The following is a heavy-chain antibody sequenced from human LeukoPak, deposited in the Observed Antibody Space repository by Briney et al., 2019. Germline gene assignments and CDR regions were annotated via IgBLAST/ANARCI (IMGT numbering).Heavy chain of an antibody. CDR1: GFIYSHYV. Sequence: GRSLRLSCPASGFIYSHYVMHWVRQAPGEGLEWVAVIWSDGSNRFYAGSVKGRFAISRDNSQRTLFLQMNSLRVDDTAMYYCVRDAQRGFDYSNSLKYWGHGTLVTVSS. J-gene: IGHJ4*01. V-gene: IGHV3-33*01. CDR3: VRDAQRGFDYSNSLKY. D-gene: IGHD4-11*01. CDR2: IWSDGSNR.